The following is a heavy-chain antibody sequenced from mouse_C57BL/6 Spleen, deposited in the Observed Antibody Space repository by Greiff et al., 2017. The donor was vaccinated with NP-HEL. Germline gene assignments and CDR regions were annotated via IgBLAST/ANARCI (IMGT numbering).Heavy chain of an antibody. Sequence: QVQLKQPGAELVMPGASVKLSCKASGYTFTSYWMHWVKQRPGQGLEWIGEIDPSDSYTNYNQKFKGKSTLTVDKSSSTAYMQLSSLTSEDSAVYYCARVDYCGSSAWFAYWGQGTLVTVSA. CDR2: IDPSDSYT. V-gene: IGHV1-69*01. D-gene: IGHD1-1*01. J-gene: IGHJ3*01. CDR3: ARVDYCGSSAWFAY. CDR1: GYTFTSYW.